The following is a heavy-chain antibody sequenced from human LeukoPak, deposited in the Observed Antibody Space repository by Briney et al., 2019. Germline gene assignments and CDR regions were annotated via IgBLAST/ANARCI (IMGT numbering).Heavy chain of an antibody. CDR1: GGSISSSSYN. D-gene: IGHD3/OR15-3a*01. CDR2: IYYSGST. J-gene: IGHJ5*02. V-gene: IGHV4-39*07. Sequence: PSETLSLTCTVSGGSISSSSYNWGWIRQPPGKGLEWIGSIYYSGSTYYNPSLKSRVTILVDTSKNQFCLKLGSVTAADTAVYYCARDGLGAIDRSWFDPWGQGTLVTVSS. CDR3: ARDGLGAIDRSWFDP.